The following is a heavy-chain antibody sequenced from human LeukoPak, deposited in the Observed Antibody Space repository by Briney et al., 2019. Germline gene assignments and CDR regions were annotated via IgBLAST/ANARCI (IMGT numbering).Heavy chain of an antibody. CDR1: GGSFSGYY. CDR3: ASSRGYTSGLWYYYMDV. D-gene: IGHD6-25*01. Sequence: SETLSLTCAVYGGSFSGYYWSWIRQPPGTGLEWIAEINNSGTTNYNPSLKGRVTISIETSKTQFSLKLSSVTAADTAVYSCASSRGYTSGLWYYYMDVWGKGTTVTVSS. V-gene: IGHV4-34*01. CDR2: INNSGTT. J-gene: IGHJ6*03.